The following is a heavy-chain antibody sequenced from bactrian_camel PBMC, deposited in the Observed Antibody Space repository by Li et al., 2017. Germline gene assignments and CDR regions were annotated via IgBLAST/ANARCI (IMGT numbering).Heavy chain of an antibody. V-gene: IGHV3S9*01. Sequence: HVQLVESGGGSVQVGGSLRLSCVASVDTIGRYCMGWFRQIPDKEREGIAGIESDGSTSYADSVKGRFTISRDNAKNTVYLQMNSLKPEDTAVYFCAAITAYYGGFRYWGQGTQVTVS. CDR1: VDTIGRYC. CDR3: AAITAYYGGFRY. D-gene: IGHD2*01. CDR2: IESDGST. J-gene: IGHJ4*01.